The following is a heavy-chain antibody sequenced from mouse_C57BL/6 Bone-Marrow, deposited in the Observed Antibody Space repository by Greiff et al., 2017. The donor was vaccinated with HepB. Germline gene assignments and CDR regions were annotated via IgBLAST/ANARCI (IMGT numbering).Heavy chain of an antibody. CDR3: TREYDLYAMDY. Sequence: QVQLKQSGAELVRPGASVTLSCKASGYTFTDYEMHWVKQTPVHGLEWIGAIDPETGGTAYNQKFKGKAILTADKSSSTAYMELRSLTSEDSAVYYCTREYDLYAMDYWGQGTSVTVSS. CDR1: GYTFTDYE. CDR2: IDPETGGT. D-gene: IGHD2-3*01. V-gene: IGHV1-15*01. J-gene: IGHJ4*01.